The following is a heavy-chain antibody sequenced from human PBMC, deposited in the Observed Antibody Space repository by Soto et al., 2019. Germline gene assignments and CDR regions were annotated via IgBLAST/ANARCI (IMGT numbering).Heavy chain of an antibody. Sequence: SETLSLTCTVSGGSISGYYWSWIRQPPGKGLEWIGYIYYSGSTKYTPSLKSRVTISVDTSENQFSLSLTSVTAADTAMYEGARDLAAARAFEIWGKGTMVTV. CDR2: IYYSGST. D-gene: IGHD6-25*01. CDR3: ARDLAAARAFEI. J-gene: IGHJ3*02. V-gene: IGHV4-59*01. CDR1: GGSISGYY.